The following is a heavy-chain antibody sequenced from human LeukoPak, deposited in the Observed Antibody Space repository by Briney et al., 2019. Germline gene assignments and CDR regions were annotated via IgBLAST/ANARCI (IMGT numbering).Heavy chain of an antibody. Sequence: GGSLRLSCGASGFTFGTYWMHWVRQAPGKGLVWVSRINSDGSSTSYADSVKGRFTISRDNAKNTLYLQMNSLRAEDTAVYYCARAPQYYYDSSGYYTFDYWGQGTLVTVSS. V-gene: IGHV3-74*01. CDR2: INSDGSST. CDR1: GFTFGTYW. J-gene: IGHJ4*02. CDR3: ARAPQYYYDSSGYYTFDY. D-gene: IGHD3-22*01.